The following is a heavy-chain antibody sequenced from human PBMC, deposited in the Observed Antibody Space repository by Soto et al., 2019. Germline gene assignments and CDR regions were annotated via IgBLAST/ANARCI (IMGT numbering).Heavy chain of an antibody. CDR3: ARSYCGDDCALDY. Sequence: VQLVESGGGVVQPGRSLRLSCAASGFTFSGYVMHWVRQAPGKGLEWVVVISKDGSNKHYADSVKGRFTISRDNSKNTLYLQMNSLRAEDTAVYYCARSYCGDDCALDYWGQGTLVTV. V-gene: IGHV3-30-3*01. J-gene: IGHJ4*02. CDR2: ISKDGSNK. CDR1: GFTFSGYV. D-gene: IGHD2-21*02.